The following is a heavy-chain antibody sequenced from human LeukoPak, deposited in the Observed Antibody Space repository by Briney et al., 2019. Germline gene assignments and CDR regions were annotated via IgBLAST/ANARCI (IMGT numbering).Heavy chain of an antibody. CDR1: GGSVSSGSYY. J-gene: IGHJ6*02. CDR2: INDSGST. Sequence: SETLSLTCTVSGGSVSSGSYYWSWIRQPPGKGLEWIGYINDSGSTNYNPSLKSRVTMSVDTSKSQFSLKLSSVTAADTAVYYCARGLGVYYGMDVWGQGTTVTVSS. CDR3: ARGLGVYYGMDV. V-gene: IGHV4-61*01. D-gene: IGHD2-8*01.